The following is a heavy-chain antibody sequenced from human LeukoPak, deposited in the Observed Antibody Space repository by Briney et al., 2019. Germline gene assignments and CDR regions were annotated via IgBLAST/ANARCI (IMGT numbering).Heavy chain of an antibody. CDR1: GFTVSSNY. D-gene: IGHD4-23*01. CDR3: ARDPADYGGNSDY. Sequence: PGGSLRLSCAASGFTVSSNYMNWVRQAPGKGLEWVSVIHSGGSTYYADSVKGRFTISRDNSKNTLYLQMNSLRAEDTAVYYCARDPADYGGNSDYWGQGTLVTVSS. CDR2: IHSGGST. J-gene: IGHJ4*02. V-gene: IGHV3-53*05.